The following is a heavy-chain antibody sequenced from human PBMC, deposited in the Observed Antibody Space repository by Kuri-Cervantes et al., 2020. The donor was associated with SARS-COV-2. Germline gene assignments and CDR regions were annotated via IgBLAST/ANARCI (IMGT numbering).Heavy chain of an antibody. CDR3: ARVISGYCTNGVCPYYFDY. CDR2: ISYDGSNI. Sequence: GGSLRLSCAASGFTFTMYGIHWVRQAPGKGLEWVAVISYDGSNIHYGDSVKGRFTISRDNSKNTLYLQMNSLRAEDTAVYYCARVISGYCTNGVCPYYFDYWGQGTLVTVSS. D-gene: IGHD2-8*01. J-gene: IGHJ4*02. V-gene: IGHV3-33*08. CDR1: GFTFTMYG.